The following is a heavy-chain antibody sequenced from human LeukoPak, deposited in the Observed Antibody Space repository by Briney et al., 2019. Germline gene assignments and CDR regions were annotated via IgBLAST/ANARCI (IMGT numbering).Heavy chain of an antibody. CDR1: RYTFTAYY. V-gene: IGHV1-2*02. CDR3: APTPPEDYDDSGYFDY. CDR2: INPNSGGT. D-gene: IGHD3-22*01. J-gene: IGHJ4*02. Sequence: EASVKVSCKASRYTFTAYYVHWVRQAPGQGLEWMGWINPNSGGTKYAQKFQGRVTMTRDTSISTAYMELTRLRSDGTAMYYCAPTPPEDYDDSGYFDYWGQGTLVTVSS.